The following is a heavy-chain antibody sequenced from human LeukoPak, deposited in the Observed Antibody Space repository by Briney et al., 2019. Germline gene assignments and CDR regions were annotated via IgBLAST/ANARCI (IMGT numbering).Heavy chain of an antibody. CDR3: ARGAGGYRFDP. J-gene: IGHJ5*02. CDR1: GGSFSGYY. V-gene: IGHV4-34*11. D-gene: IGHD1-1*01. CDR2: IYNRGST. Sequence: SETLSLTCAVYGGSFSGYYWSWIRQPPGKGLEYIGYIYNRGSTHYNPSLKSRVTISADTSKKQFSLKLTSVTAADTAVYYCARGAGGYRFDPWGQGTLVTVSS.